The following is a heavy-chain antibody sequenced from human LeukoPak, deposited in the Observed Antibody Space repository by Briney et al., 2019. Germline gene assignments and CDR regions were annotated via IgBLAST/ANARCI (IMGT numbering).Heavy chain of an antibody. CDR2: MNPNSGNT. Sequence: GASVKDTFKTSGYTFTSYDINSVGQATGQGLEWMGWMNPNSGNTGYAQKFQGRGTMTRNTSISTAYMELSSLRSEDTAVYYCARGPNYSACVDNWGQGTMVTVSS. V-gene: IGHV1-8*01. CDR1: GYTFTSYD. D-gene: IGHD4/OR15-4a*01. CDR3: ARGPNYSACVDN. J-gene: IGHJ4*01.